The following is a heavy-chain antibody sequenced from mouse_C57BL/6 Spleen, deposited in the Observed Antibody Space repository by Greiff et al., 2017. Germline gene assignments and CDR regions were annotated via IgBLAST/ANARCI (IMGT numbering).Heavy chain of an antibody. Sequence: QVQLQQSGPELVKPGASVKISCKASGYAFSSSWMNWVKQRPGKGLEWIGRIYPGDGDTNYNGKFKDKATLTADKSSSTAYMQLSSLTSEDSAVYFCARWLLYYAMDYWGQGTSVTVSS. D-gene: IGHD2-3*01. CDR2: IYPGDGDT. CDR3: ARWLLYYAMDY. CDR1: GYAFSSSW. V-gene: IGHV1-82*01. J-gene: IGHJ4*01.